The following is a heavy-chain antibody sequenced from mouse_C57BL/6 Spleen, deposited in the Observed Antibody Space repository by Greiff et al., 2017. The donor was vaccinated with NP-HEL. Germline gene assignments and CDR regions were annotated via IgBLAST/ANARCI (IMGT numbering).Heavy chain of an antibody. Sequence: QVQLKESGPELVKPGASVKISCKASGYAFSSSWMNWVKQRPGKGLEWIGRIYPGDGDTNYIGKFKGKATLTADKSSSTAYMQLSSLTSEDSAVYFCARSSYEYAMDYWGQGTSVTVSS. J-gene: IGHJ4*01. CDR1: GYAFSSSW. CDR3: ARSSYEYAMDY. CDR2: IYPGDGDT. D-gene: IGHD1-1*01. V-gene: IGHV1-82*01.